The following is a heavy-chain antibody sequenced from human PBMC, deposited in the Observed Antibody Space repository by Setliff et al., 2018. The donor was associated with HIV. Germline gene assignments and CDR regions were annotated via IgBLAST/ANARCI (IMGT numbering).Heavy chain of an antibody. CDR3: ARSRRGIAVAFDANLFDT. V-gene: IGHV1-18*01. D-gene: IGHD6-19*01. J-gene: IGHJ5*02. CDR2: TSAINGDT. Sequence: ASVKVSCKASGYTFNSFGILWVRQAPGQGFEWMGWTSAINGDTRDAQKVQGRVTMTIETSTSTAYMELRSLRSDDTAVYFCARSRRGIAVAFDANLFDTWGQGTLVTVSS. CDR1: GYTFNSFG.